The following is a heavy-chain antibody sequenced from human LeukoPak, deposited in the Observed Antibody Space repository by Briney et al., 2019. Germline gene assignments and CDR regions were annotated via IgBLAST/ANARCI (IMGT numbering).Heavy chain of an antibody. D-gene: IGHD1-1*01. CDR3: ATGGVEVTSPLFIDY. CDR2: ISSSSTY. Sequence: GGSLRLSCGVSGFTFSSYSMNWVRQAPGKGLEWVSFISSSSTYNYADSVKGRFTISRDNAKNSLFLQMNSLRAEDTAVYYCATGGVEVTSPLFIDYWGQGALVTVSS. V-gene: IGHV3-21*06. CDR1: GFTFSSYS. J-gene: IGHJ4*02.